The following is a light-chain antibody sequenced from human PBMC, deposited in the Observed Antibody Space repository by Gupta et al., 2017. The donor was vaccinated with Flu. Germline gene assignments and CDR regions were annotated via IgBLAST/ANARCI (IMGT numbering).Light chain of an antibody. Sequence: QSALTQPASVSGSPGQSITISCTGTSSDVGSYNFVSWYQHHPGKAPKLMIYEVTNRPSGVSNRFSGSKSGNTASLTISGLQPEDEADYYCNSYTTSDTLIFGGGTKVTVL. CDR3: NSYTTSDTLI. CDR2: EVT. V-gene: IGLV2-14*01. CDR1: SSDVGSYNF. J-gene: IGLJ2*01.